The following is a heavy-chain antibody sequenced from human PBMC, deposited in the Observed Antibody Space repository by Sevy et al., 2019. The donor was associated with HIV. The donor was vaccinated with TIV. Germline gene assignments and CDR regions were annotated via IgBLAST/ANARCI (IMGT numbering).Heavy chain of an antibody. V-gene: IGHV1-46*01. CDR2: INPSGGNT. Sequence: ASVKVSCKASGYTFTSYYMHWVRQAPGQGLEWMGIINPSGGNTSYAQKFQGRVTMTRDTSTSTVYMELSSLRSEDTAVYYCARDQVSGAFDIWGQGTMVTVSS. D-gene: IGHD6-6*01. CDR3: ARDQVSGAFDI. CDR1: GYTFTSYY. J-gene: IGHJ3*02.